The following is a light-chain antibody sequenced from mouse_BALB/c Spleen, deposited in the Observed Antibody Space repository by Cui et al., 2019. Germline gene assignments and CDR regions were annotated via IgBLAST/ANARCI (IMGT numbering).Light chain of an antibody. J-gene: IGKJ4*01. V-gene: IGKV12-46*01. Sequence: DIQMPQSPASLSVSGGETVTRTGRASENIYSNLAWYQQKQGKPPQLLVYAATNLADGVPSRFSGSGSGTQYSLKINSLQSEDFGSYYCQQFWGTPFTFGSGTKLEIK. CDR1: ENIYSN. CDR3: QQFWGTPFT. CDR2: AAT.